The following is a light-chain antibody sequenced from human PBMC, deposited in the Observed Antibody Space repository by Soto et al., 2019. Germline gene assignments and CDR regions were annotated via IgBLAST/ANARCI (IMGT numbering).Light chain of an antibody. Sequence: EVMMTQSPATLSVSPGDTATLSCRASQSVSNNLAWYQQKPGQAPRLLIYYASTRATDVPARFSGSGSGTEFTLTISRLEPEDFAVYYCQQYGSSPPWTFGQGTKVEIK. CDR3: QQYGSSPPWT. J-gene: IGKJ1*01. CDR1: QSVSNN. V-gene: IGKV3-15*01. CDR2: YAS.